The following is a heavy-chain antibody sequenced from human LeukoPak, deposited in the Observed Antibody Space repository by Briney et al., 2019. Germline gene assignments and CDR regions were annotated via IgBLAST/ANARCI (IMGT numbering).Heavy chain of an antibody. J-gene: IGHJ4*02. CDR2: INPNSGGT. CDR1: GYTFTGYY. D-gene: IGHD6-13*01. CDR3: ARDYNGGAAALGDY. Sequence: ASVKVSCKASGYTFTGYYMHWVRQAPGQGLEWMGWINPNSGGTNYAQKFQGRVTMTRDTSISTAYMELSRLRSDDTAVYYCARDYNGGAAALGDYWGQGTLVTVPS. V-gene: IGHV1-2*02.